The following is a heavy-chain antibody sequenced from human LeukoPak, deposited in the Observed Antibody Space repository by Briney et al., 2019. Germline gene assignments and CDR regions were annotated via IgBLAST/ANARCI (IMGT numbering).Heavy chain of an antibody. D-gene: IGHD2-2*01. CDR3: ARERGRRVVVVPAARPPNWFDP. J-gene: IGHJ5*02. CDR2: LNPDSGGT. Sequence: ASVKVSCKASGYTFTGYFMHWVRQAPGQGPEWMGWLNPDSGGTNYAQKFQGRVTMTRDMSTSTVYMELSSLRSEDTAVYYCARERGRRVVVVPAARPPNWFDPWGQGTLVTVSS. V-gene: IGHV1-2*02. CDR1: GYTFTGYF.